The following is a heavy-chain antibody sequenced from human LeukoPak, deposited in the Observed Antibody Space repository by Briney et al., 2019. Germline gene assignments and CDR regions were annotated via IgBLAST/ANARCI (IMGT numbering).Heavy chain of an antibody. J-gene: IGHJ4*02. V-gene: IGHV3-9*01. D-gene: IGHD4-23*01. CDR1: GFMVDDYA. CDR2: ISWNSGSI. Sequence: SLRLSCAGSGFMVDDYAMPWVRQAPGKGLGWVSGISWNSGSIDYADSVKGRFTISRDNAKNSLYLQMNSLRAEDTAFYYCAKAEGFFGGYYDHWGQGTLVTVSS. CDR3: AKAEGFFGGYYDH.